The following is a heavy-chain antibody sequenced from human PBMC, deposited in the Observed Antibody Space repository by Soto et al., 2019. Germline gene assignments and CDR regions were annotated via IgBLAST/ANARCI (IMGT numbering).Heavy chain of an antibody. CDR1: GLIVNNNF. CDR3: AKEGGDYVTYYYYYMDV. V-gene: IGHV3-23*01. J-gene: IGHJ6*03. Sequence: PGGSLRLSCEASGLIVNNNFMNWVRQAPGKGLEWVSAISGSGGSTYYADSVKGRFTISRDNSKNTLYLQMNSLRAEDTVVYYCAKEGGDYVTYYYYYMDVWGKGTTVTVSS. D-gene: IGHD4-17*01. CDR2: ISGSGGST.